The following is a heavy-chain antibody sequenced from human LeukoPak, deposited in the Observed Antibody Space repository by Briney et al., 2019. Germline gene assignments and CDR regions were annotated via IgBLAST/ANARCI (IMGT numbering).Heavy chain of an antibody. CDR3: ERERVQLERGTNYNGMDV. Sequence: GGSLRLSCAASGFTFSSYWMSWVRQALGKGLEWVANIKQDGSEKYYVDSVKGRFTISRDNAKNSLYLQMNSLRAEDTAVYYCERERVQLERGTNYNGMDVWGQGTTVTVSS. V-gene: IGHV3-7*01. CDR1: GFTFSSYW. CDR2: IKQDGSEK. J-gene: IGHJ6*02. D-gene: IGHD1-1*01.